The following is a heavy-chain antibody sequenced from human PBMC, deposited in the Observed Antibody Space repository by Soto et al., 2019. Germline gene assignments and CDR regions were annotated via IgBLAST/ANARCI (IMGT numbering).Heavy chain of an antibody. CDR1: GTSISSYY. D-gene: IGHD2-8*01. Sequence: SETLSLTCTVSGTSISSYYWSWIRQPPGKGLEWIANIHYSGTINYNPSLASRVTLSVDTSKNQFSLKMTSVTAADRAMYFCARYNSYAIDYWGRGTLVTV. CDR2: IHYSGTI. CDR3: ARYNSYAIDY. V-gene: IGHV4-59*01. J-gene: IGHJ4*02.